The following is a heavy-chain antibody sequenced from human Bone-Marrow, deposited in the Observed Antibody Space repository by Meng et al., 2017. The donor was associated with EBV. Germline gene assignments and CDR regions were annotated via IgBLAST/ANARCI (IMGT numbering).Heavy chain of an antibody. V-gene: IGHV4-4*02. J-gene: IGHJ4*02. CDR2: IYHSGST. Sequence: VPRQESGPGLVKPSGTRSLTCAVSGGSISSSNWWSWVRQPPGKGLEWIGEIYHSGSTNYNPSLKSRVTISVDKSKNQFSLKLSSVTAADTAVYYCARGQSIAVAVSTNYFDYWGQGTLVTVSS. D-gene: IGHD6-19*01. CDR3: ARGQSIAVAVSTNYFDY. CDR1: GGSISSSNW.